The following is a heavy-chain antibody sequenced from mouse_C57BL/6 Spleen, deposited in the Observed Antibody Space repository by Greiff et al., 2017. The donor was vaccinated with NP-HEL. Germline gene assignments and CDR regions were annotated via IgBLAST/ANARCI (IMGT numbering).Heavy chain of an antibody. Sequence: QVHVKQSGAELAKPGASVKLSCKASGYTFTSYWMHWVKQRPGQGLEWIGYINPSSGYTKYNQKFKDKATLTADKSSSTAYMQLSSLTYEDSAVYYCAAITTVVEGYWGQGTTLTVSS. CDR3: AAITTVVEGY. CDR2: INPSSGYT. D-gene: IGHD1-1*01. J-gene: IGHJ2*01. CDR1: GYTFTSYW. V-gene: IGHV1-7*01.